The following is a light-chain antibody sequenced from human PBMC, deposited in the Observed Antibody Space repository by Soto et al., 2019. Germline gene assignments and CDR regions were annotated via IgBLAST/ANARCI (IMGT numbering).Light chain of an antibody. CDR2: DAS. Sequence: DIQMTQSPSTLSASVVDRVTITCRASQSIGRWLAWYQQKPGKAPNLLIYDASSLEGGVPSRFSGSGSATEFILTINGLQPDDFATYFCQQFKSGTWTFGQGTKVDIK. CDR3: QQFKSGTWT. CDR1: QSIGRW. J-gene: IGKJ1*01. V-gene: IGKV1-5*01.